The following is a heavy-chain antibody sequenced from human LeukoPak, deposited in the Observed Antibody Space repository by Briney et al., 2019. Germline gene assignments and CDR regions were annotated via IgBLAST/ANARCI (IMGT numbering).Heavy chain of an antibody. CDR1: GFSFGNVW. J-gene: IGHJ5*02. V-gene: IGHV3-15*01. Sequence: GGSLRLSCAASGFSFGNVWMNWVRQAPGKGLEWVGRIKTKGDGGTTDYAAPVKGRITISRDDPENTLYLQMNSLKTEDTAVYYCTTAGRRESWGQGTLVTVSS. CDR3: TTAGRRES. CDR2: IKTKGDGGTT. D-gene: IGHD1-1*01.